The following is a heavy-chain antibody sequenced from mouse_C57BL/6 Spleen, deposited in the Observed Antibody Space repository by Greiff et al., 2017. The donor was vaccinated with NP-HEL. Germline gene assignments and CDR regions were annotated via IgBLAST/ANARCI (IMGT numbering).Heavy chain of an antibody. CDR1: GYTFTSYG. D-gene: IGHD2-4*01. CDR2: IYPRSGNT. V-gene: IGHV1-81*01. Sequence: QVQLQQSGAELARPGASVKLSCKASGYTFTSYGISWVKQRTGQGLEWIGEIYPRSGNTYYNEKFKGKATLTADKSSSTAYMELRSLTSEDSAVYFCAREGLQYYFDYWGQGTTLTVSS. J-gene: IGHJ2*01. CDR3: AREGLQYYFDY.